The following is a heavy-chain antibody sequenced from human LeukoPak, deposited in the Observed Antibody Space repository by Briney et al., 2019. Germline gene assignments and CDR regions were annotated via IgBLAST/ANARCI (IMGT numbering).Heavy chain of an antibody. CDR3: ARALDTAGTFDY. D-gene: IGHD5-18*01. CDR1: RYTFTSYD. J-gene: IGHJ4*02. CDR2: IIPIFGTA. Sequence: SVKVSCKASRYTFTSYDINWVREAAGQGLEWMGGIIPIFGTANYAQKFQGRVTITTDESTSTAYMELSSLRSEDTAVYYCARALDTAGTFDYWGQGTLVTVSS. V-gene: IGHV1-69*05.